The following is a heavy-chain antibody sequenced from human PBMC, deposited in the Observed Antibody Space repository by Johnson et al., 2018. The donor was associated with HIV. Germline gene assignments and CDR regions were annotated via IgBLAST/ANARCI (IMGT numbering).Heavy chain of an antibody. J-gene: IGHJ3*02. CDR3: AREGRTGPDTFDI. V-gene: IGHV3-30-3*01. Sequence: QVQLVESGGGLVQPGGSLRLSCAASGFTFSSYWMSWVRQAPGKGLEWVAIISYDGSNKYYADSVKGRFTISRDNAKNSLYLQMNSLRAEDTAVYYCAREGRTGPDTFDIWGQGTMVTVSS. CDR1: GFTFSSYW. CDR2: ISYDGSNK.